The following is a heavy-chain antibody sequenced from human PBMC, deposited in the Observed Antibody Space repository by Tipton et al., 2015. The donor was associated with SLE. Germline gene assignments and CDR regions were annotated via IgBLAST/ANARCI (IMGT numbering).Heavy chain of an antibody. J-gene: IGHJ4*02. V-gene: IGHV4-39*07. Sequence: TLSLTCTVSGGAISSSSYYWGWIRQPPGKGLEWMGSIFYSGSTYYNPSLKSPVTISVDTPKNQFSLKLGSAPAADTAVYYCASLSRDGYINLAYWGQGTLFTVSS. D-gene: IGHD5-24*01. CDR3: ASLSRDGYINLAY. CDR1: GGAISSSSYY. CDR2: IFYSGST.